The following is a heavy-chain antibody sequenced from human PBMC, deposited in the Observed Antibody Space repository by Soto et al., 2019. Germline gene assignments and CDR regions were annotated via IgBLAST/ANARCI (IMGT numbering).Heavy chain of an antibody. D-gene: IGHD3-10*01. J-gene: IGHJ5*02. CDR1: GYSIRSGYF. Sequence: SETLSLTCAVSGYSIRSGYFWGWIRQPPGKGLEWIGSMYHSGITYYNLSLKSRVTISVDTSKNQLSLKLSSATAADTAVYYCARRGRGVISLNWFDPWDQGTLVTVSS. V-gene: IGHV4-38-2*01. CDR2: MYHSGIT. CDR3: ARRGRGVISLNWFDP.